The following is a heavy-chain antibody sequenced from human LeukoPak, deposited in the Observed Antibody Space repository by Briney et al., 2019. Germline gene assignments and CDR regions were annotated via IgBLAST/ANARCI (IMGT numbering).Heavy chain of an antibody. J-gene: IGHJ5*02. Sequence: ASVKVSCKASGYTFTGYYMHWVRQAPGQGLEWMGWINLNSGGTNYAQKLQGRVTMTTDTSTSTAYMELRSLRSDDTAVYYCARAVRELLGDWFDPWGQGTLVTVSS. V-gene: IGHV1-2*02. CDR3: ARAVRELLGDWFDP. D-gene: IGHD1-26*01. CDR2: INLNSGGT. CDR1: GYTFTGYY.